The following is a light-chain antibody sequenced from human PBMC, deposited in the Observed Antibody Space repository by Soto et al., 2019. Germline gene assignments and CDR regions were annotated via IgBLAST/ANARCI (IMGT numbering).Light chain of an antibody. Sequence: QAVVTQPPSASASLGASVTLTCTLSSGYSNYKVDWYQQRPGKGPRFVMRVGTGGIVGSKGDGIPDRFSVLGSGLNRYLTIKNIQEEDESDYHCGADHGSGSSKGVVFGGGTKLTV. CDR1: SGYSNYK. J-gene: IGLJ2*01. CDR3: GADHGSGSSKGVV. V-gene: IGLV9-49*01. CDR2: VGTGGIVG.